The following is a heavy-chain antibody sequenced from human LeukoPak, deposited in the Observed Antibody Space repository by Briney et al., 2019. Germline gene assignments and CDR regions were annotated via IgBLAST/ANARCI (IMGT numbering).Heavy chain of an antibody. J-gene: IGHJ4*02. D-gene: IGHD6-6*01. V-gene: IGHV1-2*02. CDR3: ARFSPYSSSSGGAY. CDR1: GYNFNVFY. Sequence: ASVKVSCKASGYNFNVFYIHWVRQAPGQGLEWMGRIYPDSGNTDYAQNFHGRVTMTRDTSVSTAYMGLSRLRSDDTAVYFCARFSPYSSSSGGAYWGQGTLVTVPS. CDR2: IYPDSGNT.